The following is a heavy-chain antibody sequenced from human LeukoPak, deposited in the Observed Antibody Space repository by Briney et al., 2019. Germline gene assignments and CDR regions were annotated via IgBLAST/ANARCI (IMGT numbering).Heavy chain of an antibody. V-gene: IGHV4-61*01. CDR1: GGSVSSATSY. CDR2: IHYSGST. D-gene: IGHD3-3*02. CDR3: AREELRSISRYYYYAMDV. Sequence: SETLSLTCTVSGGSVSSATSYWSWIRQPPGKGLEWIGYIHYSGSTNFNSSLKSRVTISLDTAKNQFSLKLSSVTAADTAVYYCAREELRSISRYYYYAMDVWGQGTTVTVSS. J-gene: IGHJ6*02.